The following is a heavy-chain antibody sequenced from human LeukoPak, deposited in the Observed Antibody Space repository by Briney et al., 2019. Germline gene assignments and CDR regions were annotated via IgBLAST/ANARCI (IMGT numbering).Heavy chain of an antibody. J-gene: IGHJ4*02. CDR3: ARVLLSYYYGSGSQDYPDY. CDR1: GFTFSSYW. V-gene: IGHV3-7*01. Sequence: HPGGSLRLSCAASGFTFSSYWMSWVRQAPGKGLEWVANIKQDESEKYYVDSVKGRFTISRDNAKNSLYLQMNSLRAEDTAVYYCARVLLSYYYGSGSQDYPDYWGQGTLVTVSS. CDR2: IKQDESEK. D-gene: IGHD3-10*01.